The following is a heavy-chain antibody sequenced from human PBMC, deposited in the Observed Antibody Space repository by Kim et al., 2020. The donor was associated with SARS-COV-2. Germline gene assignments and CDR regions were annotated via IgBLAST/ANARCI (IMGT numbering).Heavy chain of an antibody. CDR1: GYRFTSYW. J-gene: IGHJ4*02. V-gene: IGHV5-10-1*01. Sequence: GESLKISCKGSGYRFTSYWITWVRQIPGKGLEWMGRIDPADFQTNYSPSFQGHVTISADRSISTAYLQWSSLKASDTAMYYCVRQAGVLGSGTYEGHDYWGQGTLVTVSS. D-gene: IGHD3-10*02. CDR2: IDPADFQT. CDR3: VRQAGVLGSGTYEGHDY.